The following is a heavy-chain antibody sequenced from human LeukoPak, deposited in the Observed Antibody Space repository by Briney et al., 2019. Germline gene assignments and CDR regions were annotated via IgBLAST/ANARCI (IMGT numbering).Heavy chain of an antibody. CDR3: AGGGRYMSAIWARSTLYYFDS. D-gene: IGHD5-18*01. J-gene: IGHJ4*01. Sequence: PSETLSLTCTVSGVSISSYYWSWIRQPPGKGLEWIGYIYYSGSTNYTPSLKSRVTISVDPSKNQFSLKLTSLTAADTAVYYCAGGGRYMSAIWARSTLYYFDSWGHGTLVTVSS. V-gene: IGHV4-59*12. CDR1: GVSISSYY. CDR2: IYYSGST.